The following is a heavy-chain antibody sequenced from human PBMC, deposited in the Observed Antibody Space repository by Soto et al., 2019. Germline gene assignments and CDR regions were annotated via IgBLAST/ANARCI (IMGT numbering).Heavy chain of an antibody. CDR3: ARSGTLTGYPFDS. CDR2: IWYDGSNE. Sequence: GGSLRLSCTASGFTFNSYAMHWVRQAPGKGLEWVAVIWYDGSNEYYAGSVKGRFTISRDNSKNTLYLQMNSLRAEDTALYYCARSGTLTGYPFDSWGQGIQVTVSS. V-gene: IGHV3-33*01. J-gene: IGHJ4*02. CDR1: GFTFNSYA. D-gene: IGHD6-13*01.